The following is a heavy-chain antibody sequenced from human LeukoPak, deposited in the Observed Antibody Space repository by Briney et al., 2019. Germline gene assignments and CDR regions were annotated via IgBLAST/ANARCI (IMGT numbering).Heavy chain of an antibody. CDR3: ARDRSSSLGYGMDV. J-gene: IGHJ6*02. V-gene: IGHV3-9*01. D-gene: IGHD6-6*01. CDR1: GFTFYDYA. CDR2: ISWNGGRI. Sequence: QPRRCLRLSCAASGFTFYDYAMHSVRHVPGKGLGWGSGISWNGGRIGYADSVKGRFTISRDNARNSLYLQMNSLRAEDTALYYCARDRSSSLGYGMDVWGQGTTVTVSS.